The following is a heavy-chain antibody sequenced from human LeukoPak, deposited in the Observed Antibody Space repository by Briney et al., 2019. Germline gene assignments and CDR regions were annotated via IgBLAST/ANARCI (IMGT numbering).Heavy chain of an antibody. D-gene: IGHD3-10*01. V-gene: IGHV1-69*13. Sequence: GASVKVSCKASGGTFSSYAISWVRQAPGQGLEWMGGIIPIFGTANYAQKFQGRVTITADESTSTAYMELSRLRSDDTAVYYCARGSGSYYNGFVLWGQGTLVTVSS. CDR2: IIPIFGTA. CDR1: GGTFSSYA. J-gene: IGHJ4*02. CDR3: ARGSGSYYNGFVL.